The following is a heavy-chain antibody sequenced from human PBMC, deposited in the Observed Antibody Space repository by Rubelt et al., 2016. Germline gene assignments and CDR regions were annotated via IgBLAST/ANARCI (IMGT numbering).Heavy chain of an antibody. D-gene: IGHD4/OR15-4a*01. V-gene: IGHV4-4*09. CDR1: GGSISAYY. Sequence: QVQLQESGPRLVKPSETLSLTCTVSGGSISAYYWGWVRQPPGKGLEWIAYIHSSGSTNASPSLKSRVTISMDTTKNQFSLKLSSGTAADTAMYFCSNGDYWGRGILVSVSS. CDR3: SNGDY. CDR2: IHSSGST. J-gene: IGHJ4*02.